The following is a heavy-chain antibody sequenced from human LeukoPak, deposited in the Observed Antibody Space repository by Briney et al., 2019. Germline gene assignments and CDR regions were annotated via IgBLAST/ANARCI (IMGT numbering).Heavy chain of an antibody. CDR3: TVHSRGRDSNCFDY. CDR2: IRSKANNYAT. Sequence: GGSLRLSCAASGFTFSIYSMNWVRQASGKGLEWVGRIRSKANNYATVYAASVKGRFTISRDDSKNTAYLQMNSLKTEDTAVYYCTVHSRGRDSNCFDYWGQGTLVTVSS. J-gene: IGHJ4*02. V-gene: IGHV3-73*01. D-gene: IGHD2-21*02. CDR1: GFTFSIYS.